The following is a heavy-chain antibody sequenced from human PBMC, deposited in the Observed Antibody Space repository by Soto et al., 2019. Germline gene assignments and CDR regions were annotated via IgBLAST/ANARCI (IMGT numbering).Heavy chain of an antibody. CDR1: GGTFSSYA. Sequence: QVQLVQSGAEVKKPGSSVKVSCTASGGTFSSYAISWVRQAPGQGLEWMGGIIPIFGTANYAQKFQGRVTITADESTNTGYMERSSLRSEDTAVYYCARVGGSYYEWFDPWGQGTLVTVSS. CDR2: IIPIFGTA. V-gene: IGHV1-69*01. CDR3: ARVGGSYYEWFDP. J-gene: IGHJ5*02. D-gene: IGHD1-26*01.